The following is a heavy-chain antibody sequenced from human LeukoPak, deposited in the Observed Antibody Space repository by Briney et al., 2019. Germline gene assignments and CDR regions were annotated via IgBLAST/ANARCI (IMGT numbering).Heavy chain of an antibody. CDR1: GYTFTGYY. CDR3: ARDFLRYRIIDY. D-gene: IGHD3-9*01. Sequence: ASVKVSCKASGYTFTGYYMHWVRQAPGQGLEWMGWINPNSGGTNYAQKFQGRVTMTRDTSISTAYMELSRLRSDDTAVYYCARDFLRYRIIDYWGQGTLVTVSS. V-gene: IGHV1-2*02. CDR2: INPNSGGT. J-gene: IGHJ4*02.